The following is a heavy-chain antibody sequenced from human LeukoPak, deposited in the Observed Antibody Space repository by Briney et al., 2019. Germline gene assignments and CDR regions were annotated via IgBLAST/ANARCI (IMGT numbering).Heavy chain of an antibody. CDR3: ARVILQQQLVRLDP. CDR2: IYYSGST. D-gene: IGHD6-13*01. J-gene: IGHJ5*02. Sequence: SETLSLTCTVSGGSISSYYWSWIRQPPGKGLEWIGYIYYSGSTNYNPSLKSRVTISVDTSKNQFSLKLSSVTAADTAVYYCARVILQQQLVRLDPWGQGTLVTVSS. V-gene: IGHV4-59*01. CDR1: GGSISSYY.